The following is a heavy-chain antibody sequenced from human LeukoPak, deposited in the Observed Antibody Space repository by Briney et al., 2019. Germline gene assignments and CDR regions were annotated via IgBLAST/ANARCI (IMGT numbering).Heavy chain of an antibody. Sequence: SETLSLTCVVSGDSISSNNWWSWVRQPPGKGLEWIGEISHSGTANYNPSLKSRVTISIDRSRNQFSLSLISVTAAGTAVYHCARVYGSDSFWYFDLWGRGTLVIVSS. CDR1: GDSISSNNW. CDR3: ARVYGSDSFWYFDL. V-gene: IGHV4/OR15-8*01. CDR2: ISHSGTA. J-gene: IGHJ2*01. D-gene: IGHD3-10*01.